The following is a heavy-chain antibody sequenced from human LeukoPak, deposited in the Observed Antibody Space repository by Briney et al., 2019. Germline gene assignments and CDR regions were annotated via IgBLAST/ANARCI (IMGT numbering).Heavy chain of an antibody. CDR2: ISSSGSTI. CDR1: GFTFSGYW. J-gene: IGHJ4*02. V-gene: IGHV3-48*04. CDR3: AREGRYSGYHFDY. Sequence: GGSLRLSCAASGFTFSGYWMHWVRQAPGKGLEWVSYISSSGSTIYYADSVKGRFTISRDNAKNSLYLQMNSLRAEDTAVYYCAREGRYSGYHFDYWGQGTLVTVSS. D-gene: IGHD5-12*01.